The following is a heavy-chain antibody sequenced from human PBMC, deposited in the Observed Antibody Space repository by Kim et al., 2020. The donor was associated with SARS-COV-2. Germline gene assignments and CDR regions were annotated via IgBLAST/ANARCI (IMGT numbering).Heavy chain of an antibody. CDR1: GFTVGTYY. D-gene: IGHD2-2*01. Sequence: GGSLRLSCAASGFTVGTYYMTWVRQAPGKGLEWVSVIYSGGSTYYADSVQGRFTTSRDISKNTLYLQMNRLRVEDTAVYYCASSSASCSSGKCYASLLTYWGLGTLVTVSS. J-gene: IGHJ4*02. CDR3: ASSSASCSSGKCYASLLTY. V-gene: IGHV3-53*01. CDR2: IYSGGST.